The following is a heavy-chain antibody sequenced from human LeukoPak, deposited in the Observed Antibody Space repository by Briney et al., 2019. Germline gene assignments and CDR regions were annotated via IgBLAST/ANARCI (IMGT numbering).Heavy chain of an antibody. CDR2: IIPIFGTA. J-gene: IGHJ5*02. CDR3: AGAAAADLRFGWFDP. Sequence: SVKASCKASGGTFISYAISWVRQAPGQGLEWMGGIIPIFGTANYAQKFQGRVTITADESTSTAYMELSSLRSEDTAVYYCAGAAAADLRFGWFDPWGQGTLVTVSS. D-gene: IGHD6-13*01. CDR1: GGTFISYA. V-gene: IGHV1-69*01.